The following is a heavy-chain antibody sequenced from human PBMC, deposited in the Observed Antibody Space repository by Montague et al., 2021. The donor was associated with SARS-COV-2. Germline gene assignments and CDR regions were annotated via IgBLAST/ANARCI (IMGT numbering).Heavy chain of an antibody. CDR1: GDSVRTGRHY. Sequence: TLSLTCTVSGDSVRTGRHYWNWIRQPPGKALEWLTLIDWDDDKYYSTSLKTRLTISKDTSKNQVVLTMTNMDPVDTATYYCARSYGTTVVTRAFDYWGQGTLVTVSS. J-gene: IGHJ4*02. CDR2: IDWDDDK. D-gene: IGHD4-23*01. CDR3: ARSYGTTVVTRAFDY. V-gene: IGHV2-70*01.